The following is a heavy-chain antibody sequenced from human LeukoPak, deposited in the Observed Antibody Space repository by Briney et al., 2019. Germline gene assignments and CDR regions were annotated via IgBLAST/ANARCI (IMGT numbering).Heavy chain of an antibody. D-gene: IGHD2-21*02. CDR3: SGEVRYRGGDFYLFFDI. CDR2: IYTSGST. J-gene: IGHJ3*02. V-gene: IGHV4-4*09. Sequence: PSETLSLTCTVSGVSISSYYWSWIRQPPGKGLEWVGDIYTSGSTNYNPSLKSRVTISVDTSKNQFSLKLSSVTAADTAVDYCSGEVRYRGGDFYLFFDIWGQGTMVTVSS. CDR1: GVSISSYY.